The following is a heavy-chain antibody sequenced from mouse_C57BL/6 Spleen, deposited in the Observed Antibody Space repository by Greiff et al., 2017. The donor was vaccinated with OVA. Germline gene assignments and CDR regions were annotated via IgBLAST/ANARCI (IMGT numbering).Heavy chain of an antibody. Sequence: VQLQQSGAELVRPGASVTLSCKASGYTFTDYEMHWVQQTPVHGLEWIGAIDPETGGTAYNQKFKGKAILTADKSTSTAYMELRSLTSEDSDVYYCTRWASGRAMDYWGQGTSVTVSS. D-gene: IGHD1-1*01. CDR2: IDPETGGT. CDR1: GYTFTDYE. V-gene: IGHV1-15*01. CDR3: TRWASGRAMDY. J-gene: IGHJ4*01.